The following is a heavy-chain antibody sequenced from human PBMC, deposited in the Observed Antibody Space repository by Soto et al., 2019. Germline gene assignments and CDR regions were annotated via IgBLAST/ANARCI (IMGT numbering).Heavy chain of an antibody. D-gene: IGHD3-10*01. CDR1: GRSIRSYY. Sequence: PSETLSLTCTFLGRSIRSYYWSWIRQPPGKGLDLIGYIYYSGSTNYNPSLKSRVTISVDTSKNQFSLKLSSVTAADTAVYYCARLSVSGGVRGVDDAFDIWGQGTMVTVS. CDR3: ARLSVSGGVRGVDDAFDI. J-gene: IGHJ3*02. V-gene: IGHV4-59*08. CDR2: IYYSGST.